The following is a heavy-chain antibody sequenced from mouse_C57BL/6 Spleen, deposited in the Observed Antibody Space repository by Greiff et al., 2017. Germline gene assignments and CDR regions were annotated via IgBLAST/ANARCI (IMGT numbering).Heavy chain of an antibody. Sequence: DVMLVESGGGLVKPGGSLKLSCAASGFTFSSYTMSWVRQTPEKRLEWVATISGGGGNTYYPDSVKGRFTISRDNAKNTLYLQMSSLRSEDTALYYCARGLGRDAMDYWGQGTSVTVSS. CDR1: GFTFSSYT. V-gene: IGHV5-9*01. CDR2: ISGGGGNT. J-gene: IGHJ4*01. CDR3: ARGLGRDAMDY. D-gene: IGHD4-1*01.